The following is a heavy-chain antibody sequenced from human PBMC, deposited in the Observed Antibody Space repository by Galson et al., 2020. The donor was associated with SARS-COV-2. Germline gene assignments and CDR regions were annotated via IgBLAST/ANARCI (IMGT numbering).Heavy chain of an antibody. CDR1: GASISRGPYY. CDR3: ARQIAVAGDWGFDL. D-gene: IGHD6-19*01. CDR2: IHQSAKN. V-gene: IGHV4-39*01. Sequence: ETSETLSLTCTVSGASISRGPYYWGWIRQSPGKGLDWIGSIHQSAKNYYEPSLKSRVTTSLDTAKNQFSLNLRSVTAADTAIYYCARQIAVAGDWGFDLWGQGNLVTVS. J-gene: IGHJ5*02.